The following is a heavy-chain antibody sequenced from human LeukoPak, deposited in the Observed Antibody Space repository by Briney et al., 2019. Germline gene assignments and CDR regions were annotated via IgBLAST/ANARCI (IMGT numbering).Heavy chain of an antibody. CDR3: ARSYGSGISMDV. V-gene: IGHV3-30*04. D-gene: IGHD3-10*01. CDR1: GFMFSTYA. Sequence: GKSLRLSCAASGFMFSTYAMHWVRQAPGKGLEWVALFSYDGSAKYYADFVEGRFTISRDDSKSTLYLQMNSLRPEDTAVYYCARSYGSGISMDVWGEGTTVTVSS. J-gene: IGHJ6*04. CDR2: FSYDGSAK.